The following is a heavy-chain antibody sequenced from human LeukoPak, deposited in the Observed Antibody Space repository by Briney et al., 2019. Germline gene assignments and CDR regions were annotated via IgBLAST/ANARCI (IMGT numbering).Heavy chain of an antibody. Sequence: GGSLRLSCAASGFTFSSYSMNWVRQAPGKGLEWVSSISSSSSYIYYADSVKGRFTISRDNSKNTLYLQMNSLRAEDTAVYYCARGSVHDALDIWGQGTMVTVSS. CDR1: GFTFSSYS. J-gene: IGHJ3*02. CDR2: ISSSSSYI. CDR3: ARGSVHDALDI. V-gene: IGHV3-21*01.